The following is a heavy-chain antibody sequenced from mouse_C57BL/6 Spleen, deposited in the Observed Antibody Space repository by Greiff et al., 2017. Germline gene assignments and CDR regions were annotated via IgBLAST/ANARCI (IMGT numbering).Heavy chain of an antibody. V-gene: IGHV1-9*01. Sequence: QVQLQQSGAELMKPGASVKLSCKATGYTFTGYWIEWVKQRPGHGLEWIGEILPGSGSTNYNEKFKGKATFTADTSSNTAYMQLSSLTTEDSAIYYCARLGYYGSSYYYAMDYWGPGTSVTVSS. D-gene: IGHD1-1*01. CDR3: ARLGYYGSSYYYAMDY. CDR1: GYTFTGYW. J-gene: IGHJ4*01. CDR2: ILPGSGST.